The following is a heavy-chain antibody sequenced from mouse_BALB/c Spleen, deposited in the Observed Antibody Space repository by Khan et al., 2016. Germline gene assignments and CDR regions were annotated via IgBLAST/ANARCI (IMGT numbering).Heavy chain of an antibody. V-gene: IGHV14-3*02. CDR3: ARDPWYFDV. Sequence: VQLQQSGAELVKPGASVKLSCTASGFNITDTYMHWVKQRPEQGLEWIGRIYPANGNTKYDPKFQGKATITADTSSNTAYLQLSSLTSEDTAVYYYARDPWYFDVWGAGTTVTVSS. CDR2: IYPANGNT. CDR1: GFNITDTY. J-gene: IGHJ1*01.